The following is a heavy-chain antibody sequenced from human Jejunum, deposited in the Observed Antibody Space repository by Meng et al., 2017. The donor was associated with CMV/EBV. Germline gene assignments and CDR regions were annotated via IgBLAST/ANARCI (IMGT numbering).Heavy chain of an antibody. D-gene: IGHD3-22*01. CDR2: IYYSGST. V-gene: IGHV4-39*07. CDR1: ITSSSYY. Sequence: ITSSSYYWGWIRQPPGKGLEWIGNIYYSGSTYYNPSLKSRVVISVDTSRNQFSLKLSSVTAADTAVYYCARAPFNYFDSSGDPPDYWGQGTLVTVS. CDR3: ARAPFNYFDSSGDPPDY. J-gene: IGHJ4*02.